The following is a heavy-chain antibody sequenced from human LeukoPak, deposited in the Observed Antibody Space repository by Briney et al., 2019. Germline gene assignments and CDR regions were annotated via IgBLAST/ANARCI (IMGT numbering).Heavy chain of an antibody. CDR1: GYTFTSYG. Sequence: ASVKVSCKSSGYTFTSYGISWVRQAPGQGLEWMGWINTYTGNTNYAQKFQSRVTMTTDTSTSTAYMELRSLRSDDTAVYYCARENLPYYYDSSGYYLPFDYWGQGTLVTVSS. V-gene: IGHV1-18*01. J-gene: IGHJ4*02. CDR3: ARENLPYYYDSSGYYLPFDY. CDR2: INTYTGNT. D-gene: IGHD3-22*01.